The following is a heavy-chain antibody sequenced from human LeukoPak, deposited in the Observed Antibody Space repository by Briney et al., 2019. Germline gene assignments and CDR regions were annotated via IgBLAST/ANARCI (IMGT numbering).Heavy chain of an antibody. J-gene: IGHJ4*02. Sequence: SETLSLTCTVSGGSISSYYWSWIRQPPGKGLEWIGYIYYSGSTNYNPSLKSRVTISVDTSKNQFSLKLSSVTAADTAVYYCARDPTYYDFWSGYYTGGDYWGQGTLVTVSS. CDR1: GGSISSYY. CDR3: ARDPTYYDFWSGYYTGGDY. D-gene: IGHD3-3*01. V-gene: IGHV4-59*12. CDR2: IYYSGST.